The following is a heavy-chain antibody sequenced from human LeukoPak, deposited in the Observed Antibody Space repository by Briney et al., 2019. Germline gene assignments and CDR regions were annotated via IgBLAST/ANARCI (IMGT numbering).Heavy chain of an antibody. Sequence: GGSLRLSCAASGFTFSSYAMSWVRQAPGEGLEWVSAIRGSGGSTYYADSVKGRFTISRDNSKNTLYLQMSSLRAEDTAVYYCAKNYYDSSGYGFDFWGQGTLVTVSS. CDR3: AKNYYDSSGYGFDF. J-gene: IGHJ4*02. CDR1: GFTFSSYA. D-gene: IGHD3-22*01. V-gene: IGHV3-23*01. CDR2: IRGSGGST.